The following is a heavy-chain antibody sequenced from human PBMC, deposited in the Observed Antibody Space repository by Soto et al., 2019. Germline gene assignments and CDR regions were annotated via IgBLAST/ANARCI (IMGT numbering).Heavy chain of an antibody. Sequence: ASVKVSCKASGYTFTCYYMHWVRQAPGQGLEWMGIINPSGGSTSYAQKFQGRVTMTRDTSTSTVYMELSSLRSEDTAVYYCASNYYDSSGYNNPFDYWGQGTLVTVSS. D-gene: IGHD3-22*01. J-gene: IGHJ4*02. V-gene: IGHV1-46*03. CDR3: ASNYYDSSGYNNPFDY. CDR2: INPSGGST. CDR1: GYTFTCYY.